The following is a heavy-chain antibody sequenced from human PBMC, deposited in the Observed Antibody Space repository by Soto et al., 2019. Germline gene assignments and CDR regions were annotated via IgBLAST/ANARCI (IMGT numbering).Heavy chain of an antibody. CDR3: AKDIAEATIDGLGY. J-gene: IGHJ4*02. CDR2: ISWDGGST. Sequence: GGSLRLSCAASGFTFADYTMHWVRQAPGKGLEWVSLISWDGGSTYYADSVKGRFTISRDNSKNSLYLQMNSLRTEDTALYYCAKDIAEATIDGLGYWGQGTLVTVSS. D-gene: IGHD6-25*01. V-gene: IGHV3-43*01. CDR1: GFTFADYT.